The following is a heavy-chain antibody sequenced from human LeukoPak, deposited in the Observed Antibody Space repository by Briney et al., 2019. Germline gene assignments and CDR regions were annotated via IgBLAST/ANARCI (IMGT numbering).Heavy chain of an antibody. V-gene: IGHV1-2*02. Sequence: ASVKVSCKASGYTFTDYFIHWVRLAPGQGPESMGWINPNSGATSTDYTQKFKDRVTLTRDTSINTAFMELTRLTSDDTALYXXXXXXXXANPGTKKPFDSWGQGTLITVSS. CDR1: GYTFTDYF. D-gene: IGHD6-13*01. CDR3: XXXXXXANPGTKKPFDS. J-gene: IGHJ4*02. CDR2: INPNSGATST.